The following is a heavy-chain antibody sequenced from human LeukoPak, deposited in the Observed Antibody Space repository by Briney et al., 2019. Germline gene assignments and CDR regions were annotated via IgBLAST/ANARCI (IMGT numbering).Heavy chain of an antibody. CDR3: AKKYGSGSYQYMDV. D-gene: IGHD3-10*01. J-gene: IGHJ6*03. V-gene: IGHV3-23*01. CDR1: GFTFSNYA. Sequence: GGSLRLSCAASGFTFSNYAMSWVRQAPGKGLEWVSAISVSGGSTYYADSVKGRFTTSRDNSKNTLYLQINSLRAEDTAVYYCAKKYGSGSYQYMDVWGKGTTVTVSS. CDR2: ISVSGGST.